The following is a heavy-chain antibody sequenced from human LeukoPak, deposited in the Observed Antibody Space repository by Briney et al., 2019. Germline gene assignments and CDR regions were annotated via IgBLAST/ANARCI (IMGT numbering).Heavy chain of an antibody. D-gene: IGHD2-2*01. V-gene: IGHV4-34*01. Sequence: PSETLSPTCAVYGGSFSGYYWSWIRQPPGKGLEWIGEINHSGSTNYNPSLKSRVTISVDTSKNQFSLKLSSVTAADTAVYYCARGASLSDFDYWGQGTLVTVSS. J-gene: IGHJ4*02. CDR3: ARGASLSDFDY. CDR2: INHSGST. CDR1: GGSFSGYY.